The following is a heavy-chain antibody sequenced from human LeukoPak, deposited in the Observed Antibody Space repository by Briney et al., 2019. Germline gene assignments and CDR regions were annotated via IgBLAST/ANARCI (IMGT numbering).Heavy chain of an antibody. CDR1: GYTFTSYG. CDR2: ISAYNGNT. Sequence: ASVKVYCKASGYTFTSYGISWVRQAPGQGLEWMGWISAYNGNTNYAQKLQGRVTMTTDASTSTAYMELRSLRSDDTAVYYCARGGPSYGSGSDAFDIWGQGTMVTVSS. CDR3: ARGGPSYGSGSDAFDI. V-gene: IGHV1-18*01. D-gene: IGHD3-10*01. J-gene: IGHJ3*02.